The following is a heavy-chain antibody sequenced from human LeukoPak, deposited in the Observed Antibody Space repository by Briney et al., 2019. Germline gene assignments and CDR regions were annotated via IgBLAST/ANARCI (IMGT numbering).Heavy chain of an antibody. CDR2: IWYDGSNK. D-gene: IGHD1-26*01. J-gene: IGHJ4*02. V-gene: IGHV3-33*01. CDR3: ARTGGIVGATNFDY. Sequence: GGSLRFSCAASGFTFSSYGMHWVRQAPGKGLEWVAVIWYDGSNKYYADSVKGRFTISRDNSKNTLYLQMNSLRAEDTAVYYCARTGGIVGATNFDYWGQGTLVTVSS. CDR1: GFTFSSYG.